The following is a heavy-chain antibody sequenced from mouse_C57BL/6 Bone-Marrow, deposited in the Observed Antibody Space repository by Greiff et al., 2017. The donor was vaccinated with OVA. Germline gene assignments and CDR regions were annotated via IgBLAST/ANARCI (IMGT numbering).Heavy chain of an antibody. V-gene: IGHV1-54*01. D-gene: IGHD1-1*01. Sequence: QVQLQQSGAELVRPGTSVKVSCKASGYAFTNYLIEWVKQRPGQGLEWIGVIIPGSGGTNYNEKFKGKATLTADKSSSTAYMQLSSLTSEDSAVDYCALDYGSSYAFAYWGQGTLVTVSA. J-gene: IGHJ3*01. CDR1: GYAFTNYL. CDR3: ALDYGSSYAFAY. CDR2: IIPGSGGT.